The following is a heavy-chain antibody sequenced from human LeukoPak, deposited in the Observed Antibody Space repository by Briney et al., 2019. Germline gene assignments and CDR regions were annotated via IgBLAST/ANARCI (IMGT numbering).Heavy chain of an antibody. CDR1: GYTFTSYY. D-gene: IGHD4-23*01. V-gene: IGHV1-46*01. CDR2: INPSGGST. Sequence: GASVKVSCKASGYTFTSYYMHWVRQAPGQGLEWMGIINPSGGSTSYAQKFQGRVTMTRDTSTSTVYMELSSLRSEGTAVYYCARDLTNYGGNSDLDYWGQGTLVTVSS. CDR3: ARDLTNYGGNSDLDY. J-gene: IGHJ4*02.